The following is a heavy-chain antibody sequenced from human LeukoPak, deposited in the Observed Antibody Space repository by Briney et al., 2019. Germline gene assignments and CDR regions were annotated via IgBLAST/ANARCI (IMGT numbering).Heavy chain of an antibody. D-gene: IGHD3-3*01. CDR3: ARATSRITIFGVVPDY. CDR2: ISSSSSYI. CDR1: GFTFSSYS. Sequence: PGGSLRLSCAASGFTFSSYSMNWVRQAPGKGLEWVSSISSSSSYIYYADSVKGRFTISRDNAKNSLYLQMNSLRAEDTAVYYCARATSRITIFGVVPDYWGQGTLVTVSS. V-gene: IGHV3-21*01. J-gene: IGHJ4*02.